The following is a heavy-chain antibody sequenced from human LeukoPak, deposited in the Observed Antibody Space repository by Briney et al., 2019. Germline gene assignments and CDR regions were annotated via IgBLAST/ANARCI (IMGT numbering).Heavy chain of an antibody. CDR1: GFTFSGYS. CDR3: VKDRLCDVCMPMDA. V-gene: IGHV3-23*01. J-gene: IGHJ6*04. D-gene: IGHD3-10*02. CDR2: LGRSGENT. Sequence: GSLRLSCAASGFTFSGYSMSWVRHAPGKGLEWVACLGRSGENTYYPDHVKGRFNISRANSTDTVYLHMKSLRGEDRDIYYCVKDRLCDVCMPMDAWGKGTTVTVSS.